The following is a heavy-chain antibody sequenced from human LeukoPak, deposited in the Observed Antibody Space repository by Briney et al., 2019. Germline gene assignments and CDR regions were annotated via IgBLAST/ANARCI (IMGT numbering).Heavy chain of an antibody. Sequence: SETLSVTCTVSGGSVSSGSYYWSWIRQPPGKGLEWIGYIYYSGSTKYNPSLKSRVTISVDTSKNQFSLKLSSVTAADTAVYYCARGARAGYNLEPFDYWGQGTLVTVSS. J-gene: IGHJ4*02. D-gene: IGHD5-24*01. CDR1: GGSVSSGSYY. CDR2: IYYSGST. CDR3: ARGARAGYNLEPFDY. V-gene: IGHV4-61*01.